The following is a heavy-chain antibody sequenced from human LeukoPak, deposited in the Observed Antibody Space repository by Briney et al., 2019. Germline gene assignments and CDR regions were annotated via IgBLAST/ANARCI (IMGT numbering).Heavy chain of an antibody. V-gene: IGHV1-18*01. D-gene: IGHD2-2*01. CDR1: GYTFTSYG. CDR2: ISAYNGNT. Sequence: ASVKVSCKASGYTFTSYGISWVRQAPGQGLEWMGWISAYNGNTNYAQKLQGRVTMTTDTSTSTAYMELRSLRSDDTAVYYCARVYCSSTSCYVIQGAFDIWGQGTMVTVSS. CDR3: ARVYCSSTSCYVIQGAFDI. J-gene: IGHJ3*02.